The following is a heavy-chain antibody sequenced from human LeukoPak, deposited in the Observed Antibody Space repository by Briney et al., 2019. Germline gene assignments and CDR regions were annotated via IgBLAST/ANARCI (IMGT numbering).Heavy chain of an antibody. CDR3: ARMKGIAARPVSPYYYYYYMDV. J-gene: IGHJ6*03. CDR2: INHSGST. D-gene: IGHD6-6*01. CDR1: GGSFSGYY. V-gene: IGHV4-34*01. Sequence: SETLSLTCAVYGGSFSGYYWSWIRQPPGKGLEWIGEINHSGSTNYNPSLKSRVTISVDTSKNQFSLKLSSVTAADTAVYYCARMKGIAARPVSPYYYYYYMDVWGKGITVTVSS.